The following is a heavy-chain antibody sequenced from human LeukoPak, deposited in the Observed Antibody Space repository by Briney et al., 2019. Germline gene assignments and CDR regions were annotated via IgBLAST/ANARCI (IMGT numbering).Heavy chain of an antibody. Sequence: PSETLSLTCTVSGGSISSGDYYWSWIRQPPGKGLEWIGYIYYSGSTYYNPSLKSRVTISVDTSKNQFSLKLSSVTAADTAVYSCARAVYSSSWYFDYWGQGTLVTVSS. D-gene: IGHD6-13*01. CDR2: IYYSGST. CDR3: ARAVYSSSWYFDY. CDR1: GGSISSGDYY. V-gene: IGHV4-30-4*01. J-gene: IGHJ4*02.